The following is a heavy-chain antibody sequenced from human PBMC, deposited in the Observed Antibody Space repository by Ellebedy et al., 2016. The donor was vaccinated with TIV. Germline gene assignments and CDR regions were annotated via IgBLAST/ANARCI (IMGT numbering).Heavy chain of an antibody. V-gene: IGHV3-21*01. CDR3: ASRLCTDGVCQFDY. Sequence: GGSLRLSXAASGFTFSSYSMNWVRQAPGKGLEWVSSISRASSAIYYADSVKGRFTISRDNAQNSLFLQMNSLGVEDTAVYYCASRLCTDGVCQFDYWGQGTLVTVSS. D-gene: IGHD2-8*01. CDR2: ISRASSAI. CDR1: GFTFSSYS. J-gene: IGHJ4*02.